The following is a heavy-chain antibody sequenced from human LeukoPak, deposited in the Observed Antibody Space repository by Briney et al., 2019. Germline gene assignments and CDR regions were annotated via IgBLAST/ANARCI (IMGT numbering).Heavy chain of an antibody. D-gene: IGHD3-22*01. CDR1: AGSISTYY. V-gene: IGHV4-59*08. Sequence: SQTLSLTCTVAAGSISTYYWSWVRHPPGKGLDWIGYIYYSGSTNYNPSLKSRVTMSVDTSKNQFSLKLSSVTAADTAVYYCARLSGRYYYDNSGYYGDWGQGTLVTVCS. CDR3: ARLSGRYYYDNSGYYGD. CDR2: IYYSGST. J-gene: IGHJ4*02.